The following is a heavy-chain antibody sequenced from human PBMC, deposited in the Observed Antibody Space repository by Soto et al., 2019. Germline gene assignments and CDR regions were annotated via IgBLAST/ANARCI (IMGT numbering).Heavy chain of an antibody. CDR1: GFTFSSYS. CDR2: ISSSSSYI. V-gene: IGHV3-21*01. CDR3: ARDSEHYYDSSGYLDV. D-gene: IGHD3-22*01. Sequence: GGSLRLSCAASGFTFSSYSMNWVRQAPGKGLEWVSSISSSSSYIYHADSVKGRFTISRDNAKNSLYLQMNSLRAEDTAVYYCARDSEHYYDSSGYLDVWGQGTTVTVSS. J-gene: IGHJ6*02.